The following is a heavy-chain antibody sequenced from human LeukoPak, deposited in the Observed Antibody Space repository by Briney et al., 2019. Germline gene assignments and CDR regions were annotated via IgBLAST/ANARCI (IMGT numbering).Heavy chain of an antibody. J-gene: IGHJ5*02. CDR2: ISGSGVST. Sequence: GGPLRLSCEAPGFTFSNFAMTWVRQAPGKGLEWVSAISGSGVSTYYADSVKGRFTISRDNSKNTLFLQMHSLRAEDTAVYYCAKGPASGSYNWFDPWGQGTLVTVSS. CDR1: GFTFSNFA. V-gene: IGHV3-23*01. CDR3: AKGPASGSYNWFDP. D-gene: IGHD3-10*01.